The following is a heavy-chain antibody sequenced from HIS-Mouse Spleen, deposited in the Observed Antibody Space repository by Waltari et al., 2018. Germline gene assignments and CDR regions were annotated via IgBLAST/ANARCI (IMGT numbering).Heavy chain of an antibody. CDR3: AREIPYSSSWYDWYFDL. D-gene: IGHD6-13*01. CDR1: GGSISSSSYS. CDR2: IYYSGST. J-gene: IGHJ2*01. Sequence: QLPLQESGPGLVKPSETLSLPCTVSGGSISSSSYSWGWIRQPPGKGLEWIGSIYYSGSTYYNPSLKSRVTISVDTSKNQFSLKLSSVTAADTAVYYCAREIPYSSSWYDWYFDLWGRGTLVTVSS. V-gene: IGHV4-39*07.